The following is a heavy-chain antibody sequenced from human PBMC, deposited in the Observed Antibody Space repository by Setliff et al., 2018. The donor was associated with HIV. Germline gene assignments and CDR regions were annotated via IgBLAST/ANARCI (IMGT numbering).Heavy chain of an antibody. CDR2: FDPRDGET. CDR3: ARGPLLAGLGPYYFDY. V-gene: IGHV1-24*01. J-gene: IGHJ4*02. D-gene: IGHD2-21*01. Sequence: ASVKVSCKVYGYTLSELSIHWVRQAPGKGLEWMGYFDPRDGETVYAQKFQGRVTLTEDTSTGTAYMELRSLISEDTAVYYCARGPLLAGLGPYYFDYWGQGTVVTVSS. CDR1: GYTLSELS.